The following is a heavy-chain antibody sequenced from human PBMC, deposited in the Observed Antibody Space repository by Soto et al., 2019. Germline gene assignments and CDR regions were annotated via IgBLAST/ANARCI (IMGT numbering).Heavy chain of an antibody. CDR3: ARDVYSSGWYVYDS. CDR2: IYYGGST. J-gene: IGHJ4*02. CDR1: GGSISNYF. Sequence: SETLSLTCTVSGGSISNYFWSWIRQPPGKGLEWIGYIYYGGSTNYNPSLKSRVTMSVDTSKNQFSLKLISVTAADTAVYYCARDVYSSGWYVYDSWGQGTLVTVSS. V-gene: IGHV4-59*01. D-gene: IGHD6-19*01.